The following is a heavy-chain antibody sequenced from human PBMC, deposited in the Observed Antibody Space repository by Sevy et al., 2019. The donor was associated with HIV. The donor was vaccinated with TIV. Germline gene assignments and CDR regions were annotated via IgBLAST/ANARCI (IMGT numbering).Heavy chain of an antibody. CDR2: ISGSGISI. CDR3: AKELPGYQYDSSGNLDT. Sequence: GGSLRLSCAASGFTFSTYAMSWVRQAPGKGLEWVSGISGSGISIYNAGSVKGRFTISRDNSKKTLILQMNSLRAEDTAIYYCAKELPGYQYDSSGNLDTWGQGRLVTVSS. CDR1: GFTFSTYA. V-gene: IGHV3-23*01. J-gene: IGHJ5*02. D-gene: IGHD6-19*01.